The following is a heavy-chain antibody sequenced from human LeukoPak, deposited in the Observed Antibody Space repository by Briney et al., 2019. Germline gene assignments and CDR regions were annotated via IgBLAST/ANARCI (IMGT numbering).Heavy chain of an antibody. V-gene: IGHV1-24*01. CDR3: ATRPDSSGYPGYYYGMDV. CDR2: SDPEDGET. J-gene: IGHJ6*02. CDR1: GYTLTELS. D-gene: IGHD3-22*01. Sequence: GASVKVSCKVSGYTLTELSMHWVRQAPGKGLEWMGGSDPEDGETIYAQKFQGRVTMTEDTSTDTAYMELSSLRSEDTAVYYCATRPDSSGYPGYYYGMDVWGQGTTVTVSS.